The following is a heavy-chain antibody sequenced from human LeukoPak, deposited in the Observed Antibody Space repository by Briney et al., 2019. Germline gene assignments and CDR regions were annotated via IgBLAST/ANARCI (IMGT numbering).Heavy chain of an antibody. V-gene: IGHV3-7*01. D-gene: IGHD6-6*01. J-gene: IGHJ4*02. CDR3: ARDSSLTVRIAARPRYFDY. CDR1: GFTFSNYL. Sequence: PGGSLRLSCAASGFTFSNYLMTWVRQAPGKGLEWVADIKADGSEKYYVDSVKGRFAISRDNAKNSLYLQMNSLRAEDTAVYYCARDSSLTVRIAARPRYFDYWGQGTLVTVSS. CDR2: IKADGSEK.